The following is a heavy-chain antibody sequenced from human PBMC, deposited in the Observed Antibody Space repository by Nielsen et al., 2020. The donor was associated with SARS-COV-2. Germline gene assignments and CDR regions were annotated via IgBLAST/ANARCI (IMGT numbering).Heavy chain of an antibody. V-gene: IGHV1-46*01. D-gene: IGHD6-13*01. CDR1: GYTFTSYY. CDR3: AREIPLAAAPLGYFDY. J-gene: IGHJ4*02. Sequence: ASVKVSCKASGYTFTSYYMHWVRQPPGQGLEWMGIINPSGGSTSYAQKFQGRVTMTRDTSTSTVYMELSSLRSEDTAVYYCAREIPLAAAPLGYFDYWGQGTLVTVSS. CDR2: INPSGGST.